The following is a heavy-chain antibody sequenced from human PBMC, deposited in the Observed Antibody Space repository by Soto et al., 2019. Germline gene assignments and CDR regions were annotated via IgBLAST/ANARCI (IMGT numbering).Heavy chain of an antibody. D-gene: IGHD3-22*01. V-gene: IGHV1-8*01. J-gene: IGHJ5*02. CDR2: MNPNSGNT. CDR1: GYTFTSYD. Sequence: GASVKVSCKASGYTFTSYDINWVRQATGQGLEWMGWMNPNSGNTGYAQKFQGRVTMTRNTSINTAYMELSSLRSEDTAVYYCARVGPWVPYYYDSSPYTFENWFDPWGQGTLVTVSS. CDR3: ARVGPWVPYYYDSSPYTFENWFDP.